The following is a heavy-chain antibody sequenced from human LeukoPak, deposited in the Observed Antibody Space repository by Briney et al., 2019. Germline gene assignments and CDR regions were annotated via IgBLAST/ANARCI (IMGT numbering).Heavy chain of an antibody. CDR2: IYSGGSA. Sequence: GGSLRLSCAAFGFTVSSNYMSWVRQAPGKGLEWVSVIYSGGSAYYADSVKGRFTISRDNSKNTLYLQMNSLRAEDTAVYYCAREIYYGSGSYQDYWGQGTLVTVSS. CDR3: AREIYYGSGSYQDY. V-gene: IGHV3-53*01. CDR1: GFTVSSNY. D-gene: IGHD3-10*01. J-gene: IGHJ4*02.